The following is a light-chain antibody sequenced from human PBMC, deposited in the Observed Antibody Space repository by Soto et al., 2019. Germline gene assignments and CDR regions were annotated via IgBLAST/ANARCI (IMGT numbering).Light chain of an antibody. CDR2: DGT. Sequence: QSALTQPASVSGSPGQSITISCTGTSSDVGSWNLVSWYQRHPGKAPKLLIYDGTKRPSGVSNRFSRSKSGSTASLTISGLQAEDEADYYCCSYAGSTALLFGGGTKLTVL. CDR1: SSDVGSWNL. V-gene: IGLV2-23*01. CDR3: CSYAGSTALL. J-gene: IGLJ3*02.